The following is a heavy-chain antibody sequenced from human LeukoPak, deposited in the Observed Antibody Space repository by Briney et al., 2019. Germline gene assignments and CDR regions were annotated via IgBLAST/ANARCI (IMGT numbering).Heavy chain of an antibody. Sequence: ASVEVSCKASGYTFTSYGISWVRQAPGQGLEWMGWISAYNGNTNYAQKLQGRVTMTTDTSTSTAYMELSRLRSDDTAVYYCAREGARGSHAFDTWGQGTMVTVSS. V-gene: IGHV1-18*01. CDR2: ISAYNGNT. CDR3: AREGARGSHAFDT. CDR1: GYTFTSYG. D-gene: IGHD1-26*01. J-gene: IGHJ3*02.